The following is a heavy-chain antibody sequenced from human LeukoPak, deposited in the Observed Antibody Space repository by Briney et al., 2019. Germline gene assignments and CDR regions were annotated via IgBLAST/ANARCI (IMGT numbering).Heavy chain of an antibody. CDR2: IIPIFGIA. Sequence: SVKVSCKASGGTFSSYAISWVRQAPGQGLEWMGRIIPIFGIANYAQKFQGRVTITADKSTSTAYMELSSLRSEDTAAYYCARDWGYYDSSGYVAFDIWGQGTMVTVSS. V-gene: IGHV1-69*04. D-gene: IGHD3-22*01. CDR3: ARDWGYYDSSGYVAFDI. J-gene: IGHJ3*02. CDR1: GGTFSSYA.